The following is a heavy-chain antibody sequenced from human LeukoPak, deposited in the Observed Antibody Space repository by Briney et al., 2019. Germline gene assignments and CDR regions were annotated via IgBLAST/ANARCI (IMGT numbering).Heavy chain of an antibody. CDR1: GFSFSTYG. Sequence: GGSLRLSCAASGFSFSTYGMHWVRQAPGKGLEWVTFMQYDGSEEYYADSVKGRFTISRDNSKNTLYLQMDSLRGEDTAVYYCARDGRDGYIDYWGQGTLVTVSS. V-gene: IGHV3-30*02. D-gene: IGHD5-24*01. CDR3: ARDGRDGYIDY. J-gene: IGHJ4*02. CDR2: MQYDGSEE.